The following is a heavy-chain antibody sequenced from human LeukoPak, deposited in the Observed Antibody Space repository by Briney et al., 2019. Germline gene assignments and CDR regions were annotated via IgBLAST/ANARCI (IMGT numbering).Heavy chain of an antibody. CDR2: INHSGST. Sequence: SETLSLTGAVYGGSFSGYYWTWIRQPPGKGLEWIGEINHSGSTNYNPSLKSRVTISVDTSKNQFSLKLSSVTVADTAVYYCARERPYGDYFDYWGQGTLVTVSS. J-gene: IGHJ4*02. D-gene: IGHD4-17*01. CDR3: ARERPYGDYFDY. V-gene: IGHV4-34*01. CDR1: GGSFSGYY.